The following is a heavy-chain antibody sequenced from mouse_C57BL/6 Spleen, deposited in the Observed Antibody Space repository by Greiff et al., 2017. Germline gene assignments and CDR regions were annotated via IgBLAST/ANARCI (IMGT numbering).Heavy chain of an antibody. V-gene: IGHV1-54*01. Sequence: VQLQHSGAELVRPGTSVKVSCKASGYAFTNYLIEWVKQRPGQGLEWIGVINPGSGGTNYNEKFKGKATLTADKSSSTAYMQLSSLTSEDSAVYFCARGGYDYDGPWFAYWGQGTLVTVSA. CDR3: ARGGYDYDGPWFAY. J-gene: IGHJ3*01. CDR2: INPGSGGT. D-gene: IGHD2-4*01. CDR1: GYAFTNYL.